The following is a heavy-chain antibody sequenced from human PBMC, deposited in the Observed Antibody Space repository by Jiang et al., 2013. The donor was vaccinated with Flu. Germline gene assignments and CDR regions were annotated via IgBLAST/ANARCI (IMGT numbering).Heavy chain of an antibody. V-gene: IGHV4-31*03. CDR2: SITWEH. CDR3: ASLNSNGMDV. Sequence: TLSLTCTVSGGSISSGGYYWSWIRQHQGRAWSGLGTSITWEHLLQPSLKSRVTISVDTSKNQFSLKLSSVTAADTAVYYCASLNSNGMDVWGQGTTVTVSS. CDR1: GGSISSGGYY. D-gene: IGHD4-23*01. J-gene: IGHJ6*02.